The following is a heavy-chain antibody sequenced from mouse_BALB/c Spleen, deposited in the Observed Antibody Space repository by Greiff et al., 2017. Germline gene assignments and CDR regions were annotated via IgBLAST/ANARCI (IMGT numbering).Heavy chain of an antibody. Sequence: EVKVEESGGGLVQPGGSLRLSCATSGFTFTDYYMSWVRQPPGKALEWLGFIRNKANGYTTEYSASVKGRFTISRDNSQSILYLQMNTLRAEDSATYYCAKYDYDRTWFAYWGQGTLVTVSA. CDR2: IRNKANGYTT. CDR3: AKYDYDRTWFAY. V-gene: IGHV7-3*02. D-gene: IGHD2-4*01. CDR1: GFTFTDYY. J-gene: IGHJ3*01.